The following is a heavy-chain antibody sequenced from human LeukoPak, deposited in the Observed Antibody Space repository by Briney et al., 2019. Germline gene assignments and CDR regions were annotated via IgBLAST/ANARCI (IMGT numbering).Heavy chain of an antibody. J-gene: IGHJ4*02. D-gene: IGHD5-24*01. V-gene: IGHV4-34*01. CDR3: ATLEMATIGGGFDY. Sequence: SETLSLTCAVYGGSFSGYYWSWIRQPPGKGLEWIGEINHSGSTNYNPSLKSRVTISVDTSKNQFSLTLSSVTAADTAVYYCATLEMATIGGGFDYWGQGTLVTVSS. CDR2: INHSGST. CDR1: GGSFSGYY.